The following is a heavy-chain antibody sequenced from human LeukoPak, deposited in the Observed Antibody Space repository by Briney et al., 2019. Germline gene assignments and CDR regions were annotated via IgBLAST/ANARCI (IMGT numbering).Heavy chain of an antibody. CDR1: GFTFSSDA. J-gene: IGHJ4*02. CDR2: ISGNGRST. D-gene: IGHD2-2*01. V-gene: IGHV3-23*01. CDR3: EREELSRGLIGVF. Sequence: GGSLRDSSAVSGFTFSSDATSGVRQAPGKGLEWVSGISGNGRSTYYIDSVKGRFTISRDNSKNTLYLQMNSLRAEDTAVYYCEREELSRGLIGVFWGRGNLVTVSS.